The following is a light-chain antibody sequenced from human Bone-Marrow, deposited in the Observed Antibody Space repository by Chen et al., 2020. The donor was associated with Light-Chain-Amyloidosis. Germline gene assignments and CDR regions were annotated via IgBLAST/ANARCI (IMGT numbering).Light chain of an antibody. CDR3: QVWDRSSDRPV. CDR2: DDS. J-gene: IGLJ3*02. Sequence: SYVLTQPSSVSVAPGQTATIACGGNNIGSTSVHWSQQTPGQAPLLVVYDDSDRPSGIPERLSGYNSGNTATLTSSRVEAGDEADYYCQVWDRSSDRPVFGGGTKLTVL. CDR1: NIGSTS. V-gene: IGLV3-21*02.